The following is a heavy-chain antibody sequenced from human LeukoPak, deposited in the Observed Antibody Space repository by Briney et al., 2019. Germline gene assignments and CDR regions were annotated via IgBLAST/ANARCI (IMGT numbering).Heavy chain of an antibody. V-gene: IGHV3-33*01. CDR1: GFTFSSYG. CDR3: AVWGASGWTFDY. Sequence: PGRSLRLSCAASGFTFSSYGMHWVRLAPGKGLEWVATIWYDGSNKYYADSVKGRFTISRDNSKNTVYLQMDSLRAEDTAVYYCAVWGASGWTFDYWGQGTLVTVSS. CDR2: IWYDGSNK. D-gene: IGHD6-19*01. J-gene: IGHJ4*02.